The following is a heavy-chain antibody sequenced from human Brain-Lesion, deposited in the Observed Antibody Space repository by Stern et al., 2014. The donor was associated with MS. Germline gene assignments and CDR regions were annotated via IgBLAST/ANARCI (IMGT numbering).Heavy chain of an antibody. CDR2: LYYSGNT. CDR3: AGEEDIRYCSGGSCTGNWFDP. Sequence: QLQLQESGPGLVKPSETLSLTCTVAGGSVSSTRYAWAWIRQPPGKGLEWIGTLYYSGNTYYSPSLKSRLTISLDTSKNQFSLQLRSVTAADTAVYYCAGEEDIRYCSGGSCTGNWFDPWGQGTLVTVSS. J-gene: IGHJ5*02. CDR1: GGSVSSTRYA. V-gene: IGHV4-39*01. D-gene: IGHD2-15*01.